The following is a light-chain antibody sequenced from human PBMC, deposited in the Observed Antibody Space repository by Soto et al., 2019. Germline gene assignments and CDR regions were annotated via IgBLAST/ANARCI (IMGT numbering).Light chain of an antibody. V-gene: IGKV3-20*01. CDR1: QSVSSSY. CDR3: QQYGSSPT. Sequence: IVLKQSPGTLSLCPGERATLSCRASQSVSSSYLAWYQQKPGQAPRLLIYGASSRATGIPDRFSGSGSGTDFTLTISRLEPEDFAVYYCQQYGSSPTFGQGTRLEIK. CDR2: GAS. J-gene: IGKJ5*01.